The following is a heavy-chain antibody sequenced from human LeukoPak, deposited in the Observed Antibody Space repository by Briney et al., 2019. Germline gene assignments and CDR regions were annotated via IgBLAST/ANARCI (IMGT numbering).Heavy chain of an antibody. CDR3: ARLKTMVRGVNYYYGMDV. D-gene: IGHD3-10*01. J-gene: IGHJ6*02. V-gene: IGHV4-59*08. Sequence: SETLSLTCTVSGGSISSYYWSWIRQPPGKGLEWIGYIYYSGSTNYNPSLKSRVTLSVDTSKNQFSLKLSSVTAADTAVYYCARLKTMVRGVNYYYGMDVWGQGTTVTVSS. CDR1: GGSISSYY. CDR2: IYYSGST.